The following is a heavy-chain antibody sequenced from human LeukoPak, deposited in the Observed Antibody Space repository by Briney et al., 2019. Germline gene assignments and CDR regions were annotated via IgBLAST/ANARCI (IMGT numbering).Heavy chain of an antibody. J-gene: IGHJ4*02. CDR1: GYTLTELS. CDR2: FDPEDGET. CDR3: ATLPHYYDSSGYYDAIDY. D-gene: IGHD3-22*01. V-gene: IGHV1-24*01. Sequence: ASVKVSCKVSGYTLTELSMHWVRQAPGKGLEWMGGFDPEDGETIYAQKFQGRVTMTEDTSTDTAYMELSSLRSEDTAVYYCATLPHYYDSSGYYDAIDYWGQGPLVTVSS.